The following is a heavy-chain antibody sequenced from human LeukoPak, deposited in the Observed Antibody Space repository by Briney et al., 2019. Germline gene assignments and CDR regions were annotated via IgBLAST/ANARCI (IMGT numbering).Heavy chain of an antibody. CDR2: VYYSGST. CDR1: GGSISSYY. V-gene: IGHV4-59*08. CDR3: ARRGGSGSYYFDY. Sequence: SETLSLTCTVSGGSISSYYRSWIRQPPGKGLEWIGYVYYSGSTNYNPSLKSRVTISVDTSKNQFSLKLSSVTAADTAVYYCARRGGSGSYYFDYWGQGTLVTVSS. J-gene: IGHJ4*02. D-gene: IGHD3-10*01.